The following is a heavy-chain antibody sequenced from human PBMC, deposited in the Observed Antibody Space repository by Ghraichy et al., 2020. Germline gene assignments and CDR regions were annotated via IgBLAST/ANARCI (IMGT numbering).Heavy chain of an antibody. D-gene: IGHD6-6*01. Sequence: GESLNISCAASGFTFSSYSMNWVRQAPGKGLEWVSYISSSSSTIYYADSVKGRFTISRDNAKNSLYLQMNSLRDEDTAVYYCARRSSSPHIGFDPWGQGTLVTVSS. V-gene: IGHV3-48*02. CDR1: GFTFSSYS. CDR2: ISSSSSTI. CDR3: ARRSSSPHIGFDP. J-gene: IGHJ5*02.